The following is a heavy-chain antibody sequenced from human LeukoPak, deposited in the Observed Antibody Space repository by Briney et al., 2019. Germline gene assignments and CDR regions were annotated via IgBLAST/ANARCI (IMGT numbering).Heavy chain of an antibody. CDR2: INSDGSST. CDR3: ARARGIAAAGPVDY. Sequence: GGSLRLSCAASGFTFSSYWMHWVRHAPGKGLVWVSRINSDGSSTSYADSVKGRFTISRDNAKNSLYLQMNSLRAEDTAVYYCARARGIAAAGPVDYWGQGTLVTVSS. D-gene: IGHD6-13*01. CDR1: GFTFSSYW. J-gene: IGHJ4*02. V-gene: IGHV3-74*01.